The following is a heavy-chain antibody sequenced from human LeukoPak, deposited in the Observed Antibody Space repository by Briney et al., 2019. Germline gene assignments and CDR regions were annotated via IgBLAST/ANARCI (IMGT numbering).Heavy chain of an antibody. CDR3: ARGPRKGSYYYMDV. V-gene: IGHV1-69*06. CDR1: GGTFSSYA. J-gene: IGHJ6*03. CDR2: IIPIFGTA. Sequence: SVKVSCKASGGTFSSYAISWVRQAPGQGLEWMGRIIPIFGTANYAQKFQGRVTITADKSTSTAYMELSSLRSEDTAVYYCARGPRKGSYYYMDVWGEGATVTVSS.